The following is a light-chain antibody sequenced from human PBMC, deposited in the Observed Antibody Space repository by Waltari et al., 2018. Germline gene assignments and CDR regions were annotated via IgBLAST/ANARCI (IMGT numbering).Light chain of an antibody. J-gene: IGLJ2*01. CDR1: SPNLGAGYD. CDR3: QSYDSSLSGVV. Sequence: QSVLTQPPSVSGAPGQRVTISCTGSSPNLGAGYDVHWYPQLPGTAPKPLIYGNSNWPSGVPDRFSGSKSGTSASLAITGLQAEDEADYYCQSYDSSLSGVVFGGGTKLTVL. V-gene: IGLV1-40*01. CDR2: GNS.